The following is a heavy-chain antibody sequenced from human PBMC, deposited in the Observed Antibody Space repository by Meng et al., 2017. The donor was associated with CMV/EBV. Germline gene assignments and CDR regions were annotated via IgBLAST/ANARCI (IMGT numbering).Heavy chain of an antibody. J-gene: IGHJ4*02. CDR3: AADVPSQDIVVVPAAIG. Sequence: ASVKVSCKASGYTFTGYYMHWVRQAPGQGLEWMGWINPNSGGTNYAQKFQGRVTMTRDTSISTAYMELSRLRSDDTAVYYCAADVPSQDIVVVPAAIGWGQGTLVTVSS. CDR1: GYTFTGYY. D-gene: IGHD2-2*01. CDR2: INPNSGGT. V-gene: IGHV1-2*02.